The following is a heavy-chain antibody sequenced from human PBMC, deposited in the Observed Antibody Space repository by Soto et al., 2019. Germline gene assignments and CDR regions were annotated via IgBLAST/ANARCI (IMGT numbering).Heavy chain of an antibody. CDR1: GFSFSSYA. D-gene: IGHD6-19*01. V-gene: IGHV3-23*01. Sequence: EVQLLESGGGLVQPGGSLRLSCAASGFSFSSYAMNWDRQVPGKGLEWVSVISGSGDSTYYADSVKGRFTISRDNSKNTLYLQMISLRAEDTAVYYCARRSSGWYFDYWGQGTLVIVSS. CDR3: ARRSSGWYFDY. CDR2: ISGSGDST. J-gene: IGHJ4*02.